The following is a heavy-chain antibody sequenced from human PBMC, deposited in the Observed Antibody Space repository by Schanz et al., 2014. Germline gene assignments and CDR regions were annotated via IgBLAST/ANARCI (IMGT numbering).Heavy chain of an antibody. CDR3: ARRIAARSGVGYDYHYGMDV. D-gene: IGHD6-6*01. CDR1: GASMTSYY. V-gene: IGHV4-59*01. CDR2: ISYSGST. J-gene: IGHJ6*02. Sequence: QVQLQESGPGLVKPSETLSLTCTVSGASMTSYYWSWIRQPPGKGLEWIGYISYSGSTNYNPSLRSRVTISLDRSRNQFSLNLRTVTAADTAIYYCARRIAARSGVGYDYHYGMDVWGQGTTVIVSS.